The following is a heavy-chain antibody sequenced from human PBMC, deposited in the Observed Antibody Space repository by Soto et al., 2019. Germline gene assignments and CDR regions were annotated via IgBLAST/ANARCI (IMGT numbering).Heavy chain of an antibody. CDR2: IFHDGTA. J-gene: IGHJ4*02. CDR1: GVSISSGNW. Sequence: LSLTCAVSGVSISSGNWWTWVRQTPQRGLEYIGEIFHDGTADYYPSFERRVAVSVDTSKNQFSLKLTSVTAADTAIYFCARLVYDTRLNYMYFDFWGQGALVTVSS. D-gene: IGHD3-10*01. V-gene: IGHV4-4*01. CDR3: ARLVYDTRLNYMYFDF.